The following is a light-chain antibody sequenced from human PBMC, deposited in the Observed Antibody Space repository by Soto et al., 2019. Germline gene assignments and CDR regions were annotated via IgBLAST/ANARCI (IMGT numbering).Light chain of an antibody. CDR3: QQSYSNPYT. Sequence: DIQMTQSPSSLSASVGDRVTITCRASQSISNYLNWYQQKPGKAPKLLIYAAFSLQSGVPSRFSGSESGTDFILTISSLQPEDVATYYCQQSYSNPYTFGQGTKV. V-gene: IGKV1-39*01. J-gene: IGKJ2*01. CDR1: QSISNY. CDR2: AAF.